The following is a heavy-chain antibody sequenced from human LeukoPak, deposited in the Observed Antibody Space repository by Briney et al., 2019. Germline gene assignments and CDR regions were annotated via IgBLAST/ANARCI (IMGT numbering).Heavy chain of an antibody. Sequence: PGRSLTPSCAASAFTFSTYAMSWGRQAPGAGLDWVSSITDSGGSTYYADSVKGRFTISRDNSKNTLYLQMNSLRAEDTAVYYCTTSGSYFGDYWGQGTPVTVSS. D-gene: IGHD1-26*01. CDR2: ITDSGGST. J-gene: IGHJ4*02. CDR1: AFTFSTYA. CDR3: TTSGSYFGDY. V-gene: IGHV3-23*01.